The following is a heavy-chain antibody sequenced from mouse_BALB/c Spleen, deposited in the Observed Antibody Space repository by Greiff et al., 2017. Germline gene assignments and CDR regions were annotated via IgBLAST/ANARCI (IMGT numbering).Heavy chain of an antibody. V-gene: IGHV5-9-4*01. CDR1: GFTFSSYA. J-gene: IGHJ3*01. D-gene: IGHD2-4*01. CDR3: ARGDYDGGAFAY. CDR2: ISSGGSYT. Sequence: EVMLVESGGGLVTPGGSLKLSCAASGFTFSSYAMSWVRQSPEKRLEWVAEISSGGSYTYYPDTVTGRFTISRDKAKNTLYLEMSSLRSEDTAMYYCARGDYDGGAFAYWGQGTLVTVSA.